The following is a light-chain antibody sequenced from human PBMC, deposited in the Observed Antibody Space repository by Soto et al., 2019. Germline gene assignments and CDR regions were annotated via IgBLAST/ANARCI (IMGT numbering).Light chain of an antibody. CDR2: GAS. J-gene: IGKJ1*01. CDR3: QQYNIWPQT. CDR1: PSVANF. V-gene: IGKV3-15*01. Sequence: EIVLTQSPATLSLSPGERATLSCRASPSVANFVAWYQQKPGQAPRLLIYGASTRATGIPARFSGSGYGTEFTLTISSLQSEDFAVYFCQQYNIWPQTFGQGTKV.